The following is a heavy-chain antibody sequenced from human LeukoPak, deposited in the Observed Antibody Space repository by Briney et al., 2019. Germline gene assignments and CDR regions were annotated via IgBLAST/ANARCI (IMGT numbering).Heavy chain of an antibody. CDR1: GDSISSYY. D-gene: IGHD5-12*01. J-gene: IGHJ4*02. Sequence: SETLSLTCSVSGDSISSYYWSWIRQPPGKGLEWIGYIFTSGSTDYNPSLLSRATISLDMSKDQFFLKLTAVTAADTAVYYCARMGGYSGYATHWGQGTLVTVSS. V-gene: IGHV4-4*09. CDR3: ARMGGYSGYATH. CDR2: IFTSGST.